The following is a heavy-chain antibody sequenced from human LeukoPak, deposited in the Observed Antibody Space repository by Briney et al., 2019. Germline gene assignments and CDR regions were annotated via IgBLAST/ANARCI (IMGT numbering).Heavy chain of an antibody. CDR2: ISSSSSYT. CDR1: GFTFSDYY. D-gene: IGHD1-26*01. V-gene: IGHV3-11*06. Sequence: PGGSLRLSCAASGFTFSDYYMSWIRQAPGKGLEWVSYISSSSSYTNYADSVKGRFTISRDNAKNSLYLQVSSLRDEDTAIYYCARMRGPTTGALDIWGPGTMVAVSS. CDR3: ARMRGPTTGALDI. J-gene: IGHJ3*02.